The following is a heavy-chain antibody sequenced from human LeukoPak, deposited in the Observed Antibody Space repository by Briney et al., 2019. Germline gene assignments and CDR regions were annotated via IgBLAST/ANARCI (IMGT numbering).Heavy chain of an antibody. J-gene: IGHJ4*02. Sequence: GGSLRLSRAASGFTFSTYAMSWVRQAPGKGLEWVSLISGSGGSTYYADSVKGRFTISRDNSKNTLYLQMNSLRGEDTAVYYCAGKGNLRGAYCGGDCYSALDYWGQGTLVTVSS. D-gene: IGHD2-21*01. CDR2: ISGSGGST. CDR3: AGKGNLRGAYCGGDCYSALDY. CDR1: GFTFSTYA. V-gene: IGHV3-23*01.